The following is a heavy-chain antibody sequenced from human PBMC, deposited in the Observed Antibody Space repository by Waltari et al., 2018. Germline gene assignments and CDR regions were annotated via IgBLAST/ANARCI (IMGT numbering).Heavy chain of an antibody. Sequence: QVQLVEAGGGGVQPGGALRLSCAAAGFTLRSYGMHWVRQAPGKGLAGVAFLRYGGSNKYYADSVKGGFTISRDNSKNTLYLQMNSLRAEDTAVYYCAKDQYQVVAWGQGTLVTVSS. J-gene: IGHJ5*02. V-gene: IGHV3-30*02. CDR1: GFTLRSYG. CDR3: AKDQYQVVA. CDR2: LRYGGSNK. D-gene: IGHD2-15*01.